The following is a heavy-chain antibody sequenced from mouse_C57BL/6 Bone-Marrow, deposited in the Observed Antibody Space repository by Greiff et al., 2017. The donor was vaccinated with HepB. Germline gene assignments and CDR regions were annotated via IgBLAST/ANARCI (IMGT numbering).Heavy chain of an antibody. CDR3: ARRTPLRFYYFDY. D-gene: IGHD1-1*01. J-gene: IGHJ2*01. CDR2: INPNNGGT. Sequence: VQLQQSGPELVKPGASVKIPCKASGYTFTDYNMDWVKQSHGKSLEWIGDINPNNGGTNYNQKFKGKATLTVDKSSSTAYMELSSLTSEDTAVYYCARRTPLRFYYFDYWGQGTTLTVSS. V-gene: IGHV1-18*01. CDR1: GYTFTDYN.